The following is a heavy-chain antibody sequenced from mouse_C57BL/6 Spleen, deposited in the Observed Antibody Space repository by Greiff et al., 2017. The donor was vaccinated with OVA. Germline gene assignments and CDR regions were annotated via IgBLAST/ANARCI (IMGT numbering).Heavy chain of an antibody. V-gene: IGHV1-81*01. CDR3: ARRDTVVEDPFFAY. D-gene: IGHD1-1*01. CDR2: IYPRSGNT. CDR1: GYTFTSYG. J-gene: IGHJ3*01. Sequence: VQLQESGAELARPGASVKLSCKASGYTFTSYGISWVKQRPGQGLEWIGEIYPRSGNTYYNEKFKGKATLTADKSSSTAYMELRSLTSEDSAVYFCARRDTVVEDPFFAYWGQGTLVTVSA.